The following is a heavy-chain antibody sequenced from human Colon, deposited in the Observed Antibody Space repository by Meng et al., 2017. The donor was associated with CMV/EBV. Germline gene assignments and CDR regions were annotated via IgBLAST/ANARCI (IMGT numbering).Heavy chain of an antibody. CDR2: ISYDGSNK. CDR1: GFTFSSYA. D-gene: IGHD6-13*01. J-gene: IGHJ4*02. CDR3: ARTNLRSIAAAGTFDY. V-gene: IGHV3-30*04. Sequence: GGSLRLSCAASGFTFSSYAMHWVRQAPGKGLEWVAVISYDGSNKYYADSVKGRFTISRDNSKNTLYLQMSSLRAEDTAVYYCARTNLRSIAAAGTFDYWGQGTLVTVSS.